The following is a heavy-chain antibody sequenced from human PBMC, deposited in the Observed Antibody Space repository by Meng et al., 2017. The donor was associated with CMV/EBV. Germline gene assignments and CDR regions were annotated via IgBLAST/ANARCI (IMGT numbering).Heavy chain of an antibody. CDR2: IYYRGST. D-gene: IGHD2-15*01. Sequence: ISSGGYYWSWIRQHPGKGLEWIGYIYYRGSTYYNPSLKSRVTISVDTSKNQFSLKLSSVTAADTAVYYCARGARYCSGGSCSSWFDPWGQGTLVTVSS. CDR3: ARGARYCSGGSCSSWFDP. CDR1: ISSGGYY. J-gene: IGHJ5*02. V-gene: IGHV4-31*02.